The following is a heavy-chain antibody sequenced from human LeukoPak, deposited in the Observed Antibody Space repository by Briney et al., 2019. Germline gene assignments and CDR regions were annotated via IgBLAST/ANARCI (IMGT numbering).Heavy chain of an antibody. D-gene: IGHD2/OR15-2a*01. CDR1: GGSISNSSYY. J-gene: IGHJ4*02. V-gene: IGHV4-39*07. CDR2: IYYSGRT. CDR3: AREPLNRTFDY. Sequence: SETLSLTCTVSGGSISNSSYYWGWIRQPPGTGLEWIGTIYYSGRTNYTPSLKSRVTISVDTSKNQFSLKLSSVTAADTAVYYCAREPLNRTFDYWGQGTLVTVSS.